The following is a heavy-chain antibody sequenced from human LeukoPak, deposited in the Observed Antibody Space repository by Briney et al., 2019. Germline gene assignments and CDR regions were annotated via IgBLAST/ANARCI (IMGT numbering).Heavy chain of an antibody. V-gene: IGHV3-23*01. CDR2: IGGLGGTT. D-gene: IGHD3-22*01. CDR3: AKQEGMGSGYFDY. CDR1: GFTFGSYA. Sequence: GGSLRLSCAASGFTFGSYAMNGVRRAPGKGLEWVSGIGGLGGTTFYSDSVKGRFTISRDNSKNTLYLQMNSLRAEDTAVYYCAKQEGMGSGYFDYWGQGTLVTVSS. J-gene: IGHJ4*02.